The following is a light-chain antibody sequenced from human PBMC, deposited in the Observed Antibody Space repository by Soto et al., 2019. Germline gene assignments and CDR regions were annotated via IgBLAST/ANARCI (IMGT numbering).Light chain of an antibody. J-gene: IGKJ2*01. CDR3: QEYGRSPYT. CDR2: GTS. Sequence: EIVLTQSPGTLSLSPGERATLSCRASENVATSYLGWYQQKPGQAPSLLISGTSTRATGIPDRFSGGGSGTDVNLTISRLEPEDSAIYFCQEYGRSPYTFGLGTKLEIK. CDR1: ENVATSY. V-gene: IGKV3-20*01.